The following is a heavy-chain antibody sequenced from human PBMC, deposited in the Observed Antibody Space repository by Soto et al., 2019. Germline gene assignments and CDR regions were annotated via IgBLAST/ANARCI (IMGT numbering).Heavy chain of an antibody. D-gene: IGHD3-22*01. CDR1: GGSISSGDYY. CDR3: ARDKYDSSGYYAYNWFDP. J-gene: IGHJ5*02. V-gene: IGHV4-30-4*01. CDR2: IYYSGST. Sequence: SETLSLTCTVSGGSISSGDYYWSWIRQPPGKGLEWIGYIYYSGSTYYNPSLKSRVTISVDTSKNQFSLKLSSVTDADTAVYYCARDKYDSSGYYAYNWFDPWGQGTLVTVSS.